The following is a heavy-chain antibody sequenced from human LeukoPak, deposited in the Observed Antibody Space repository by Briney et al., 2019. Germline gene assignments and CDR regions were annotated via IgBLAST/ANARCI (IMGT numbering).Heavy chain of an antibody. J-gene: IGHJ4*02. D-gene: IGHD3-10*01. CDR2: INEDGSIT. CDR3: ARDRTMVRGVIGY. Sequence: GGSLRLSCAVSGFTFRTYWMHWVRQVPGEGLAWVSRINEDGSITNYADSVKGRFTISRDNAKNSLYLQMNSLRAEDTAVYYCARDRTMVRGVIGYWGQGTLVTVSS. V-gene: IGHV3-74*01. CDR1: GFTFRTYW.